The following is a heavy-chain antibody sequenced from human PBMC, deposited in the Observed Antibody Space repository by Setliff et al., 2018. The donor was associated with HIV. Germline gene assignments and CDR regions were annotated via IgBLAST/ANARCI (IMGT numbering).Heavy chain of an antibody. D-gene: IGHD1-1*01. J-gene: IGHJ4*02. CDR1: GAAVTSGSYY. Sequence: SETLSLTCTVSGAAVTSGSYYWTWIRQPPGKGLEWIGFVYSTGSINYSPSFRGRLTISLDTSENQFSLHLTSVTAADTAVYYCARAEGDAYNSLPYFDSWGPGALVTVSS. CDR2: VYSTGSI. V-gene: IGHV4-61*01. CDR3: ARAEGDAYNSLPYFDS.